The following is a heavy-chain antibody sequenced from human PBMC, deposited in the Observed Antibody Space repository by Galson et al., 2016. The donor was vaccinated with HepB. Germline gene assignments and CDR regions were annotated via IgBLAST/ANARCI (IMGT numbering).Heavy chain of an antibody. CDR2: INLNTGTT. D-gene: IGHD1-1*01. V-gene: IGHV1-46*01. J-gene: IGHJ4*01. CDR3: ARDQRYSDNWGPFDY. Sequence: SVKVSCKASGYTFTNYFMHWIRQAPGQGLQWVGIINLNTGTTDYAQEFQGRVTMTRDTSTNTLYMDLSSLRPEDTAVYYCARDQRYSDNWGPFDYWGQGTLVIVSS. CDR1: GYTFTNYF.